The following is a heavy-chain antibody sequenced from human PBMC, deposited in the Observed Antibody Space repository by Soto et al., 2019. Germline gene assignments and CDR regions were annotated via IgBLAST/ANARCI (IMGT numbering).Heavy chain of an antibody. CDR3: VKDWTGSTCPCMDV. Sequence: EVHLLESGGGLVQPGGSLRLSCAASGFTFSSYAMSWVRQAPGKGLEWVSGISHNGDDTYYVDSVKGRFTISRDNSKNTLYLQMRSRRAEATAIYYCVKDWTGSTCPCMDVWGKGTTVTVSA. CDR2: ISHNGDDT. CDR1: GFTFSSYA. J-gene: IGHJ6*04. V-gene: IGHV3-23*01. D-gene: IGHD6-13*01.